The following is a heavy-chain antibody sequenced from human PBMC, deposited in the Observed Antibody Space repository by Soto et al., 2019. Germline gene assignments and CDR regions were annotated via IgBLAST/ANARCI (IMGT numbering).Heavy chain of an antibody. CDR1: GGSISSGCYY. D-gene: IGHD3-3*01. CDR3: ARSIFDYFPPYFDF. CDR2: IYYSGGT. V-gene: IGHV4-61*01. Sequence: PSETLSLTCPVSGGSISSGCYYWSWIRQHPGKGLEWIGYIYYSGGTNYNPSLRSRVTISVDTSKNQFSLKLTSVTAADTAVYYCARSIFDYFPPYFDFWGQGTLVTVSS. J-gene: IGHJ4*02.